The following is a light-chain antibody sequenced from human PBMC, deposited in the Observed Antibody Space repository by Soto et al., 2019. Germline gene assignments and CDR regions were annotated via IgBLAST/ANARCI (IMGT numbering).Light chain of an antibody. CDR1: QSLAYSDGNTY. CDR3: MQGTHWPPYT. V-gene: IGKV2-30*01. J-gene: IGKJ2*01. Sequence: DVVMTQSPLSLPVTLGQPASISCRSSQSLAYSDGNTYLNWFQQRPGQSPRRLIYKVSNRDSGVPDRFSGSGSCTYFTLKISRVEAEDVGVYYCMQGTHWPPYTFGQGTKLEIK. CDR2: KVS.